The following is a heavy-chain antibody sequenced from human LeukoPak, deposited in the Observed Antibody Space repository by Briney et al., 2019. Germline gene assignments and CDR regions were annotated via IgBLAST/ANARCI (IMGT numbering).Heavy chain of an antibody. CDR3: AGSYHYYMDV. CDR2: MYYTGTT. Sequence: PSETLSLTCTVSGGSISSNIYYWAWIRQPPGKGLEWIGTMYYTGTTHHNPSLKSRVTISVDTSKNQFSLKLSSVTAADTAVYYCAGSYHYYMDVWGKGTTVTVSS. V-gene: IGHV4-39*07. J-gene: IGHJ6*03. CDR1: GGSISSNIYY.